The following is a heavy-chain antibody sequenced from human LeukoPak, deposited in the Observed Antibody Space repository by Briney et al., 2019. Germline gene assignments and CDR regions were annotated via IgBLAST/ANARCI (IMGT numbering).Heavy chain of an antibody. CDR3: ARGIEGYDVLTGYYP. Sequence: ASVKVSCKASGYTFSDYGITWVRQAPGQGLEWMGWTNVHNGNISYAQKFQGRISMPTDTSTTTAFMELRSLRSDDTAVYYCARGIEGYDVLTGYYPWGQGTLVTVSS. CDR2: TNVHNGNI. J-gene: IGHJ5*02. D-gene: IGHD3-9*01. CDR1: GYTFSDYG. V-gene: IGHV1-18*01.